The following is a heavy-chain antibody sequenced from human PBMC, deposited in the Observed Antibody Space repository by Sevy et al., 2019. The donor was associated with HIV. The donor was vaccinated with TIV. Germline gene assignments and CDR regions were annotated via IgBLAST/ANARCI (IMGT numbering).Heavy chain of an antibody. CDR1: GLTFSSYS. CDR2: VSSAGSTI. J-gene: IGHJ5*02. Sequence: GGSLRLSCAASGLTFSSYSMNWVRQAPEKGLEWISYVSSAGSTIYYADSVKGRFTISRDNAMNSLYLQMNSLRAEDTAVYYCAREDHTSTWNWFDPWGRGTLVTVSS. D-gene: IGHD6-13*01. CDR3: AREDHTSTWNWFDP. V-gene: IGHV3-48*01.